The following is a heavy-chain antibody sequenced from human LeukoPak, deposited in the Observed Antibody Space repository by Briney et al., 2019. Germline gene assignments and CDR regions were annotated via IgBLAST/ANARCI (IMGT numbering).Heavy chain of an antibody. CDR3: TTVLIAVAGNISDY. CDR1: GFTFSNAW. J-gene: IGHJ4*02. V-gene: IGHV3-15*01. D-gene: IGHD6-19*01. CDR2: IKSKTEGGTT. Sequence: PGGSLRLSCAASGFTFSNAWMSWVRQAPGKGLEWVGRIKSKTEGGTTDYAAPVKGRFTISRDDSKNTLYLQMNSLITEDTAVYYCTTVLIAVAGNISDYWGQGTLVTVSS.